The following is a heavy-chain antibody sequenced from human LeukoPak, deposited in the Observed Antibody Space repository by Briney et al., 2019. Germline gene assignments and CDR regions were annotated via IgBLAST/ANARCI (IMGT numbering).Heavy chain of an antibody. J-gene: IGHJ4*02. CDR2: TNTDGRST. CDR1: GFTLSSYW. CDR3: SRNRAPDY. V-gene: IGHV3-74*01. Sequence: PGGSLRLSCAASGFTLSSYWMHWVRQAPGKGLEWVSRTNTDGRSTSYADSVKGRFTMSRDNAKNTVYLEMNSLRAEDTAVYYCSRNRAPDYWGQGTLVTVSS.